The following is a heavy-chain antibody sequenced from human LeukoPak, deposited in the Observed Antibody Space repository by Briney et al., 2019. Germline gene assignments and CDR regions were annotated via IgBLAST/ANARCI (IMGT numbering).Heavy chain of an antibody. Sequence: GGSLRLSCAASGFTFSSYAMHWVRQAPGKGLEWVAVISYDGSNKYYADSVKGRFTISRDNSKNTLYLQMNSLRAEDTAVYYCASNPNYDFWSGYSWGTNYYYMDVWGKGTTVTVSS. CDR2: ISYDGSNK. J-gene: IGHJ6*03. V-gene: IGHV3-30-3*01. CDR3: ASNPNYDFWSGYSWGTNYYYMDV. D-gene: IGHD3-3*01. CDR1: GFTFSSYA.